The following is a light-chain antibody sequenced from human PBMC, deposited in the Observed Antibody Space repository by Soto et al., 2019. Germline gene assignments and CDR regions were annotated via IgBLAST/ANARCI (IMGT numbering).Light chain of an antibody. CDR1: QSITRS. V-gene: IGKV1-5*01. Sequence: DIQITHSPSTLSASVGDRVTITCRASQSITRSLAWYQQKPGKAPNLLIYDASSLESGVPVRFSGSGSGTEFTLTISSLQPDDFATYYCQQYNSYSWTFGQGTKV. CDR2: DAS. J-gene: IGKJ1*01. CDR3: QQYNSYSWT.